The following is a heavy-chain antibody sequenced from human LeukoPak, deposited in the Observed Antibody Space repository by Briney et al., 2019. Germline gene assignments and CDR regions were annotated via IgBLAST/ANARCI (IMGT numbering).Heavy chain of an antibody. CDR1: GGSISSGGYY. J-gene: IGHJ4*02. CDR3: ARAPRDIYDSSGYYYDY. CDR2: IYYSGST. Sequence: SETLSLTCTVSGGSISSGGYYWSWIRQHPGKGLEWIGYIYYSGSTYYNPSLKSRVTISVDTSKNQFSLKLSSVTAADTAVYYCARAPRDIYDSSGYYYDYWGQGTLVTVSS. V-gene: IGHV4-31*03. D-gene: IGHD3-22*01.